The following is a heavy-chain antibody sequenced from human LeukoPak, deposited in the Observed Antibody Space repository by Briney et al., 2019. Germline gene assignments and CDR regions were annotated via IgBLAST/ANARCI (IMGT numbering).Heavy chain of an antibody. CDR2: VNHSGIT. D-gene: IGHD3-22*01. V-gene: IGHV4-34*01. Sequence: SETLSLTCAVYGGSFSGYHWSWIRQTPGKGLEWIGEVNHSGITNYNPSLDSRVTISVDRSKNQFSLRLRSVTAADSALYYCTRVGQLAVRPATKESDRDSRGHFVENFRKPEYNYYYYIDVWGKGTTVAVSS. J-gene: IGHJ6*03. CDR1: GGSFSGYH. CDR3: TRVGQLAVRPATKESDRDSRGHFVENFRKPEYNYYYYIDV.